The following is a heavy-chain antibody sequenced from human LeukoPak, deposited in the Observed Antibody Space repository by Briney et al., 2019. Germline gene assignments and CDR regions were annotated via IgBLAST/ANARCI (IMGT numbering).Heavy chain of an antibody. CDR3: GRFGYVAGVDL. Sequence: GGSLRLSCAASGFSLSNYWVTWVRQAPGTGLEWVANINPGGTETYYVVPVKGRFTISRDNAKNLVYLQMNSLRAEDSAVYHCGRFGYVAGVDLWGQGTLVTVSS. J-gene: IGHJ4*02. CDR2: INPGGTET. CDR1: GFSLSNYW. V-gene: IGHV3-7*01. D-gene: IGHD6-19*01.